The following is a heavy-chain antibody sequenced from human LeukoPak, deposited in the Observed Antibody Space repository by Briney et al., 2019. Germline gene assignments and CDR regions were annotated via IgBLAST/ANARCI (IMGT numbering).Heavy chain of an antibody. D-gene: IGHD2-2*01. CDR3: AHKTAAAFGY. CDR1: GYTLTKLS. V-gene: IGHV1-24*01. Sequence: GASVKVSCKGSGYTLTKLSMHWVGQAPGKGGEWMGGFDPEDGETIYAQKFHGRVTMTEDTSTDTAYMELSSLRSEDTAVYYCAHKTAAAFGYWGQGTLVTVSS. CDR2: FDPEDGET. J-gene: IGHJ4*02.